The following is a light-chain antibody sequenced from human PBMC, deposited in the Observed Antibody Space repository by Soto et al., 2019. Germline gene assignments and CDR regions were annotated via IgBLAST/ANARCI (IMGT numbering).Light chain of an antibody. Sequence: EIVMTQSPATLSVSPGERATLSCRASQSVSSNLAWYQQKPGQAPRLLIYGASTRATGIPARFSGSGSGTEFTLSISRLEPEDFAVYYCQQCGSSSTFGQGTRLEI. CDR1: QSVSSN. CDR2: GAS. CDR3: QQCGSSST. J-gene: IGKJ5*01. V-gene: IGKV3-15*01.